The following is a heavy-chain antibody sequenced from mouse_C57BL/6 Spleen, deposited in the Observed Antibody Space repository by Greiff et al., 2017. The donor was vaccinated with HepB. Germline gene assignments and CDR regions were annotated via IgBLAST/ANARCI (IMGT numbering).Heavy chain of an antibody. Sequence: QVQLKQSGPELVKPGASVKISCKASGYAFSSSWMNWVKQRPGKGLEWIGRIYPGDGDTNYNGKFKGKATLTADKSSSTAYMQLSSLTSEDSAVYFCARGGEGYWYFDVWGTGTTVTVSS. CDR3: ARGGEGYWYFDV. CDR2: IYPGDGDT. V-gene: IGHV1-82*01. J-gene: IGHJ1*03. CDR1: GYAFSSSW. D-gene: IGHD2-13*01.